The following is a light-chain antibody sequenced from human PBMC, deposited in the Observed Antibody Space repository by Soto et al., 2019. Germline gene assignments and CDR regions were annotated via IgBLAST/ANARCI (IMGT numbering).Light chain of an antibody. CDR2: GAS. V-gene: IGKV3-20*01. CDR1: QSVSSSY. Sequence: IELAQSPATLSLSTVEGATLSCRASQSVSSSYLAWYQQKPGQAPRLLIYGASSRATGIPDRFSGSGSGTEFTLTISRLQPDDFAAYYCQQYNSYSRTFGQGTKVDIK. CDR3: QQYNSYSRT. J-gene: IGKJ1*01.